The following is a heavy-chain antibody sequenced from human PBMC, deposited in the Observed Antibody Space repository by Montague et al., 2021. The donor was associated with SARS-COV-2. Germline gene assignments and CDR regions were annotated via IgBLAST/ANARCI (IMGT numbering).Heavy chain of an antibody. Sequence: SETLSLTCAVSGDSIISNNWWSWVRQTPHKGLEWIGEIYHLGGTYYNPSLESRITMSIDKSNSQFSLTLTSVTAADTAVYHCARLISMSRGPIRHYMWFNPWGPGTLVTVSS. CDR2: IYHLGGT. CDR3: ARLISMSRGPIRHYMWFNP. V-gene: IGHV4-4*02. D-gene: IGHD3-10*01. J-gene: IGHJ5*02. CDR1: GDSIISNNW.